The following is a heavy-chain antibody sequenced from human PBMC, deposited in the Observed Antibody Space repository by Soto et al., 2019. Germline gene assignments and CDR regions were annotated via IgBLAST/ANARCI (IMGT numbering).Heavy chain of an antibody. CDR3: ARESEDLTSNFDY. CDR1: GFTFTRYS. CDR2: ISSTTNYI. J-gene: IGHJ4*02. Sequence: PGGSLRLSCAASGFTFTRYSMNWVRQAPGKGLEWVSSISSTTNYIYYGDSMKGRFTISRDNAKNSLYLEMNSLRAEDTAVYYCARESEDLTSNFDYWSQGXLVTVSS. V-gene: IGHV3-21*06.